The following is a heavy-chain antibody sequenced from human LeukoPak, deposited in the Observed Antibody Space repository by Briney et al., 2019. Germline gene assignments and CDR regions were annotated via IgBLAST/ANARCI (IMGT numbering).Heavy chain of an antibody. CDR2: ISSSSSYI. J-gene: IGHJ4*02. CDR3: ARDRGGGGGYFDY. D-gene: IGHD3-16*01. V-gene: IGHV3-21*01. Sequence: PGGSLRLSCAASGFTFSSYSMNWVRQAPGKGLEWVSSISSSSSYIYYADSVKGRFTISRDNAKNSLCLQMNSLRAEDTAVYYCARDRGGGGGYFDYWGQGTLVTVSS. CDR1: GFTFSSYS.